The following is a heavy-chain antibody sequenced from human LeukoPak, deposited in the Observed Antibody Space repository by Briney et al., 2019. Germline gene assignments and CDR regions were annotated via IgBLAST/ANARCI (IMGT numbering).Heavy chain of an antibody. V-gene: IGHV4-59*08. D-gene: IGHD2-8*02. J-gene: IGHJ4*02. CDR2: IYYSGRS. Sequence: SETRSLTCTVAGGSISSYYWTWIRQPPGKGLEWIGEIYYSGRSSYNPSLKSRVTMSVDKSKNQFSLTLNSVTAADTAVYYCARGGYWAFDYWGQGALVIVSS. CDR3: ARGGYWAFDY. CDR1: GGSISSYY.